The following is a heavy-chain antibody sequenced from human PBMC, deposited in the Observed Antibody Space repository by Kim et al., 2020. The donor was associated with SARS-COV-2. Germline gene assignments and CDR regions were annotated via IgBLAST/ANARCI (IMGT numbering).Heavy chain of an antibody. Sequence: GGSLRLSCAASGFTFDNFALTWVRQAPGKGLEWVSGISGGGGITFYADSVRGRFTISRDNSKNTLYLQMNSLRVEDTAVYYCAKGRDYSVYHPAFDWWGQGAPVTVSS. CDR3: AKGRDYSVYHPAFDW. V-gene: IGHV3-23*01. D-gene: IGHD3-16*01. CDR2: ISGGGGIT. CDR1: GFTFDNFA. J-gene: IGHJ4*02.